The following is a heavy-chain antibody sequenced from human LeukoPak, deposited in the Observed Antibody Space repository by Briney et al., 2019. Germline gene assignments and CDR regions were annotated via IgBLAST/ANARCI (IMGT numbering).Heavy chain of an antibody. CDR1: GFTFDDYA. V-gene: IGHV3-9*01. Sequence: GRSLRLSCAASGFTFDDYAMHWVRQAPGKGLEWVSGISWNSGSIGYADSVKGRFTISRDNAKNSLYLQMNSLRAEDTALYYCAKEGRTTVTRCGMDVWGQGTTVTVSS. CDR2: ISWNSGSI. D-gene: IGHD4-17*01. CDR3: AKEGRTTVTRCGMDV. J-gene: IGHJ6*02.